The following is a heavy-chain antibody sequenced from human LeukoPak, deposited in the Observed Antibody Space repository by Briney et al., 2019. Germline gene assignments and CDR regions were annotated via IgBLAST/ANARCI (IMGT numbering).Heavy chain of an antibody. Sequence: GASVKVSCKASGYTFTSYGISWVRQAPGQGLEWMGWISAYNGNTNYAQKLQGRVTMTTDTSTSTAYMELRSLRSDDTAVYYCARLVVATSYYYYYMDVWGKGTTVTVSS. CDR3: ARLVVATSYYYYYMDV. V-gene: IGHV1-18*01. CDR2: ISAYNGNT. CDR1: GYTFTSYG. D-gene: IGHD5-12*01. J-gene: IGHJ6*03.